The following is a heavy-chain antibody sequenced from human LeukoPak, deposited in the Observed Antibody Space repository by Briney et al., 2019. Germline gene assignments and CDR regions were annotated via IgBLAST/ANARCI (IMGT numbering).Heavy chain of an antibody. CDR2: INSDGSTT. D-gene: IGHD3-22*01. Sequence: PGGSLRLSCAASGFTFSSYAMSWVRQAPGKGLEWVSRINSDGSTTSYADSVKGRFTISRDNAKNTLYLQMNSLRAEDTAVYYCAGATYYNDSSGYADIWGQGTMVTVSS. V-gene: IGHV3-74*01. CDR3: AGATYYNDSSGYADI. CDR1: GFTFSSYA. J-gene: IGHJ3*02.